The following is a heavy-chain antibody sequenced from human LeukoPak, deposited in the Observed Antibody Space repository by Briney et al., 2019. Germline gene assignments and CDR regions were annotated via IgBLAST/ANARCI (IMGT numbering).Heavy chain of an antibody. J-gene: IGHJ3*02. Sequence: SSETLSLTCSVSGGSNSGYYWSWIRRPPGKGLEWIGYINYSGRTDYNPSLKSRVTISVDTSKNQFSLKLSSVTAADTAVYYCGNFDIWGQGTMVTVSS. CDR3: GNFDI. CDR1: GGSNSGYY. CDR2: INYSGRT. V-gene: IGHV4-59*08.